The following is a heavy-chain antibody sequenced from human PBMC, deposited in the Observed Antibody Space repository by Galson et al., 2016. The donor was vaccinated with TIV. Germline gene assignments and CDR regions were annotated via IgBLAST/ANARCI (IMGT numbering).Heavy chain of an antibody. CDR3: AKDRNTDCDTHYSYYGLDV. D-gene: IGHD2/OR15-2a*01. J-gene: IGHJ6*02. V-gene: IGHV1-69*13. CDR2: IIPMFGTA. Sequence: SVKVSCKASGGTFSSYVIKWVRQAPGQGLEWMGEIIPMFGTANYAQKFQGRVTITADESTSTADMELSSLSSEDTSVYYCAKDRNTDCDTHYSYYGLDVWGQGTTVIVSS. CDR1: GGTFSSYV.